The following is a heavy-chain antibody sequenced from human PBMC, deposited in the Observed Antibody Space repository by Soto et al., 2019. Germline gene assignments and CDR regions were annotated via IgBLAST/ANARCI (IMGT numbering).Heavy chain of an antibody. J-gene: IGHJ4*02. V-gene: IGHV3-23*01. Sequence: EVQLLESGGGLVQPGGSLILSCAASGFTFSSYAMSWVRQAPGKGLEWVSAISGSGGSTYYADSVKGRFTISRDNSKNTLYLQMTSLRVEDTAVYYCGRGRDSDGSVYRPVEYWGQGTLVTVSS. D-gene: IGHD3-22*01. CDR3: GRGRDSDGSVYRPVEY. CDR2: ISGSGGST. CDR1: GFTFSSYA.